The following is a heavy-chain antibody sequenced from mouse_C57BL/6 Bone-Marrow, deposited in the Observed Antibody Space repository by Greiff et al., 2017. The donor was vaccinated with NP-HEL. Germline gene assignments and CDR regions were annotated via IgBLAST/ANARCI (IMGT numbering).Heavy chain of an antibody. V-gene: IGHV14-4*01. D-gene: IGHD1-1*01. CDR3: TVTTVPFAY. CDR2: FDPENGDT. CDR1: GFNITDDY. J-gene: IGHJ3*01. Sequence: VQLQQSGAELVRPGASVKLSCTASGFNITDDYMHWVKQRPEQGLEWIGCFDPENGDTEYASKFQGKATLTADTSSNTAYMQLSRLTSEDAAVYYCTVTTVPFAYWGQGTLVTVSA.